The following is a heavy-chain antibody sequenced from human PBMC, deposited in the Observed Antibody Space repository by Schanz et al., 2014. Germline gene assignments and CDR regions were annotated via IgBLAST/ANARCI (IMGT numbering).Heavy chain of an antibody. CDR2: IIPSLGLA. CDR3: ARDGVDAAAGGNY. CDR1: GGTFSTYT. Sequence: QEQLVQSGAEVRKPGASVKVSCKASGGTFSTYTISWVRQAPGQGLEWMGRIIPSLGLAKYEQKFQDKVTITADTSTTTAYMELSGLRSEDTAVYYCARDGVDAAAGGNYWGQGTLVTVSS. V-gene: IGHV1-69*04. D-gene: IGHD6-13*01. J-gene: IGHJ4*02.